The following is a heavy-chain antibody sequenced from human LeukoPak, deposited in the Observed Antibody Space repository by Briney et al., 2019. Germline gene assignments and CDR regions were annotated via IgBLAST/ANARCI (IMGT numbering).Heavy chain of an antibody. D-gene: IGHD3-10*01. Sequence: GGSLRLSCASSGYTFRSYSMNWVRQAPGKGLEWVSSISSSSSYIYYADSVKGRFTISRDNAKNSLYLQMNSLRAEDRALYYCARDRHHRFGELFPWGQGTLVTVSS. V-gene: IGHV3-21*01. J-gene: IGHJ4*02. CDR3: ARDRHHRFGELFP. CDR2: ISSSSSYI. CDR1: GYTFRSYS.